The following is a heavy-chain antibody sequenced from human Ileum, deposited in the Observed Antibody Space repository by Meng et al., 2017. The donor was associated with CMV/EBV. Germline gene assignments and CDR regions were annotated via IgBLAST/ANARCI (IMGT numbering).Heavy chain of an antibody. Sequence: QGHLQEWGPALVKPSETLSLTCTVSGGSIRNYYWSWIRQPAGKGLEWIGRIYTGGSPNYNPSLYSRVTMSLDTSKNQFSLKLNSVTAADTAVYYCARLNYYDSREFDYWGQGTLVTVSS. D-gene: IGHD3-22*01. CDR1: GGSIRNYY. V-gene: IGHV4-4*07. CDR3: ARLNYYDSREFDY. CDR2: IYTGGSP. J-gene: IGHJ4*02.